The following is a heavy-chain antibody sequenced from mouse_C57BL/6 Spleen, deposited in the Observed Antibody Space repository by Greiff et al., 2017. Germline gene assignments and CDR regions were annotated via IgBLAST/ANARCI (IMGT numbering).Heavy chain of an antibody. V-gene: IGHV1-52*01. D-gene: IGHD2-10*02. J-gene: IGHJ3*01. CDR3: ARSYGKEEWFAY. CDR1: GYTFTSYW. Sequence: QVQLQQPGAELVRPGSSVKLSCKASGYTFTSYWMHWVKQRPIQGLEWIGNIDPSDSETHYNQKFKDKAALTVDKSSSTAYMQLSSLTSEDSAVYYCARSYGKEEWFAYWGQGTLVTVSA. CDR2: IDPSDSET.